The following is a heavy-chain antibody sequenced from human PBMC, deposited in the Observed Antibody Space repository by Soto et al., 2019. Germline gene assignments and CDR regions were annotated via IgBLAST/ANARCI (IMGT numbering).Heavy chain of an antibody. CDR3: AKEMGDYYDSSGSWFDP. D-gene: IGHD3-22*01. J-gene: IGHJ5*02. Sequence: LRLSCAASGFTFSSYVMSWVRQAPGKGLEWVSGISGSGDNTYYADSVKGRFTISRDNSKNTLFLQMNSLRAEDTALYFCAKEMGDYYDSSGSWFDPWGQGTLVTVSS. CDR1: GFTFSSYV. CDR2: ISGSGDNT. V-gene: IGHV3-23*01.